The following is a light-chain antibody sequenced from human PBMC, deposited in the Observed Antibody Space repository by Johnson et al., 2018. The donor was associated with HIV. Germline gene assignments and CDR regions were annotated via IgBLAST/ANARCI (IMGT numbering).Light chain of an antibody. J-gene: IGLJ1*01. CDR1: SSNIGNNF. Sequence: QSLLTQPPSVSAAPGQKVTISCSGSSSNIGNNFVSWYQQFPGRAPKLLIYETTKRPSGIPDRFSGSRSGTSATLGITGLQTGDEADYYCATCDNSLRVFGTGTKVTVL. CDR2: ETT. V-gene: IGLV1-51*02. CDR3: ATCDNSLRV.